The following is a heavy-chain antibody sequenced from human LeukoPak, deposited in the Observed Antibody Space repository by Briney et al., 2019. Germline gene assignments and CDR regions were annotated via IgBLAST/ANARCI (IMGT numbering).Heavy chain of an antibody. D-gene: IGHD5-18*01. CDR2: IYYSGST. V-gene: IGHV4-39*07. CDR1: GYSISSSSYY. CDR3: AGSRGYLNWFDP. J-gene: IGHJ5*02. Sequence: PSETLSLTCTVSGYSISSSSYYWGWIRQPPGKGLEWIGSIYYSGSTYYNPSLKSRVTISVDTSKNQFSLKLSSVTAADTAVYYCAGSRGYLNWFDPWGQGTLVTVSS.